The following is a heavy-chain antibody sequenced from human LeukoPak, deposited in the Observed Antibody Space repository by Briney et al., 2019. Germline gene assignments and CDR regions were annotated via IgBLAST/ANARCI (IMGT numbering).Heavy chain of an antibody. CDR1: TFTFSSYG. D-gene: IGHD3-22*01. V-gene: IGHV3-23*01. Sequence: GGSLRLSCGASTFTFSSYGMSWVRQAPGKGLEWVSAISGSGGSTYYADSVKGRFTISRDNPKNTLYLQMSGLRAEDTAVYYCASGYDSSFYYFDYWGQGTLVTVSS. CDR2: ISGSGGST. J-gene: IGHJ4*02. CDR3: ASGYDSSFYYFDY.